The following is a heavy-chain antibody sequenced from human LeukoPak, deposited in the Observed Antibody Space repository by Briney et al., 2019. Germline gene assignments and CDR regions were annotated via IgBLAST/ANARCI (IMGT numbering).Heavy chain of an antibody. CDR2: IYYSGST. D-gene: IGHD3-22*01. V-gene: IGHV4-30-4*07. CDR3: ARSCYDSSGYSFCY. CDR1: GGSISSGGYS. J-gene: IGHJ4*02. Sequence: SETLSLTCAVSGGSISSGGYSWSWIRQPPGKGLEWIGYIYYSGSTYYNPSLKSRVTISVDTSKNQFSLKLSSVTAADTAVYYCARSCYDSSGYSFCYWGQGTLVTVSS.